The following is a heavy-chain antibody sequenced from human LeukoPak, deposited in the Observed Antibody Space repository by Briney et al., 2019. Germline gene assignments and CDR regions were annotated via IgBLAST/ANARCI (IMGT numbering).Heavy chain of an antibody. CDR2: ISSSSSYI. V-gene: IGHV3-21*01. CDR3: TRETPDGYDY. J-gene: IGHJ4*02. CDR1: GFTFSSYN. D-gene: IGHD5-24*01. Sequence: GGSLRLSCAASGFTFSSYNMNWVRQAPGKGLEWVSCISSSSSYIYYADSVKGRFTISRDNAKNSLYLQMNSLRAEDTAMYYCTRETPDGYDYWGQGTLVTVSS.